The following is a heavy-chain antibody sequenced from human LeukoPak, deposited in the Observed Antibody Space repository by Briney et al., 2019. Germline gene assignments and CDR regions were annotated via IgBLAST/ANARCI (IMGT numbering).Heavy chain of an antibody. V-gene: IGHV4-31*03. J-gene: IGHJ6*03. CDR3: ASALYYFYMDV. Sequence: SQTLSLTCTVSGGSVSSGGYYWSWVRQHPGKGLEWIGYIYYSGSTYYNPSLKSRVTISLDTSKNHFSLTLSPVTAADTAVYYCASALYYFYMDVWGKGTTVTVSS. CDR1: GGSVSSGGYY. CDR2: IYYSGST.